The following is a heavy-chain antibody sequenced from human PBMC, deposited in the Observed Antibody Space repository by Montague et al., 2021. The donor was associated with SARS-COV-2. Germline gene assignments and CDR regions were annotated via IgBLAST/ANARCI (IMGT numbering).Heavy chain of an antibody. CDR3: VRDGEIVAAGYYFDS. D-gene: IGHD6-13*01. J-gene: IGHJ4*02. CDR2: ISSDGSSR. Sequence: SLILSCPASGFTFSSYWMYWVRQAPVKGLVWVSHISSDGSSRRYXDSVKGRFTISRDNAKNTLYLQMNSLSAEDTAVYYCVRDGEIVAAGYYFDSWGQGPLV. CDR1: GFTFSSYW. V-gene: IGHV3-74*01.